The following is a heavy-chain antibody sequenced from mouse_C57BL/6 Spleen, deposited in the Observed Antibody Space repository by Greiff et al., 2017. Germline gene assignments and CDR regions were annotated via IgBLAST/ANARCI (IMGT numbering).Heavy chain of an antibody. D-gene: IGHD1-1*01. CDR1: GYTFTDYE. Sequence: ESGAELVRPGASVTLSCKASGYTFTDYEMHWVKQTPVHGLEWIGAIDPETGGTAYNQKFKGKAILTADKSSSTAYMELRSLTSEDSAVYYCTRRYYGSSHDYWGQGTTLTVSS. V-gene: IGHV1-15*01. CDR3: TRRYYGSSHDY. CDR2: IDPETGGT. J-gene: IGHJ2*01.